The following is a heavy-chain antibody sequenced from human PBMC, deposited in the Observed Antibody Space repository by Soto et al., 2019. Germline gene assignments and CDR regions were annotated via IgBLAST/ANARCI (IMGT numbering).Heavy chain of an antibody. J-gene: IGHJ4*02. Sequence: SETLSLTCTVSGGSISSSHYYWDWIRQPPGKGLEWIGSIHYSGSSYYNPSLKSRVTISVDTSKNQFSLKLSSVTAADTAVYYCARGRGYSGYGTAREGMSYWGQGTLVTVSS. CDR3: ARGRGYSGYGTAREGMSY. V-gene: IGHV4-39*01. CDR2: IHYSGSS. D-gene: IGHD5-12*01. CDR1: GGSISSSHYY.